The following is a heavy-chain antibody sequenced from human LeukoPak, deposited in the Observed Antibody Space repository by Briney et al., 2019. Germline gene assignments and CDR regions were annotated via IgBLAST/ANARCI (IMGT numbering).Heavy chain of an antibody. CDR1: GFTFDDYA. J-gene: IGHJ3*02. V-gene: IGHV3-30*02. D-gene: IGHD3-3*01. CDR3: AKGQSRLRFLESGDAFDI. Sequence: GGSLRLSCAASGFTFDDYAMHWVRQAPGKGLEWVAFIRYDGSNKYYADSVKGRFTISRDNSKNTLYLQMNSLRAEDTAVYYCAKGQSRLRFLESGDAFDIWGQGTMVTVSS. CDR2: IRYDGSNK.